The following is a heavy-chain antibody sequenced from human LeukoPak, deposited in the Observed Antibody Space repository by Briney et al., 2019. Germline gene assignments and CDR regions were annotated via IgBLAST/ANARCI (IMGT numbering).Heavy chain of an antibody. CDR2: IYSGGST. J-gene: IGHJ4*02. V-gene: IGHV3-53*01. D-gene: IGHD5-18*01. CDR1: GFTVSSNY. CDR3: ARGSGYNYGFPDY. Sequence: PGGSLRLSCAASGFTVSSNYMSWVRQAPGKGLEWVSVIYSGGSTYYADSVKGRFTISRDNSKNTLYLQMNSLRAEDTAVYYCARGSGYNYGFPDYWGQGTLVTVSS.